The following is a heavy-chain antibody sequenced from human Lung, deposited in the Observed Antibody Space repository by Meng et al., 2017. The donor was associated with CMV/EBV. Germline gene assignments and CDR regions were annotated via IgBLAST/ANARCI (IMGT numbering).Heavy chain of an antibody. CDR2: IRVYNGDT. Sequence: SFPSYGINWVRQAPGQGLEWMGWIRVYNGDTKYAQKFQGRVTMTTDTSTSTAYMELRSLRSDDTAVYYCARRGPSYCGVDCLAWFDPWGQGTLVTVSS. D-gene: IGHD2-21*01. V-gene: IGHV1-18*01. J-gene: IGHJ5*02. CDR1: SFPSYG. CDR3: ARRGPSYCGVDCLAWFDP.